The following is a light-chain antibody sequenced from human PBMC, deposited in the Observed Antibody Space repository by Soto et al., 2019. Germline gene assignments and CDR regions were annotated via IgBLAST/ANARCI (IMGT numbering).Light chain of an antibody. V-gene: IGLV2-8*01. J-gene: IGLJ2*01. CDR2: EVV. CDR3: SSYGGDNNVV. Sequence: QSVLTQPPSASGSPGQSVTISCTGTSSDVGGYNYVSWYQQHPGAAPKLMIYEVVKRPSGVPDRFSGSKSGNTASQTVSGLQAEDESDYYCSSYGGDNNVVFGGGTKLTVL. CDR1: SSDVGGYNY.